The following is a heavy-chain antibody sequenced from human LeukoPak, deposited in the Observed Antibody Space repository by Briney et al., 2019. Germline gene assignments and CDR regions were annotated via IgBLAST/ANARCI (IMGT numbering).Heavy chain of an antibody. V-gene: IGHV3-21*01. Sequence: GGSLRLSCAASGFTFSSYSMNWVRQAPGKGLEWVSSISSSSSYIYYADSVKGRFTISRDNAKNSLYLQMNSLRAEDTAVYYCARDQAGSSWYSDFDYWGQGTLVTVSS. J-gene: IGHJ4*02. CDR2: ISSSSSYI. CDR1: GFTFSSYS. CDR3: ARDQAGSSWYSDFDY. D-gene: IGHD6-13*01.